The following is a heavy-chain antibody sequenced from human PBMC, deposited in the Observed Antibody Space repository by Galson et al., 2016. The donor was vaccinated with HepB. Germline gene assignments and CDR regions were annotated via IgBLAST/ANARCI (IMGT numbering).Heavy chain of an antibody. CDR3: ARDPRWGSDAFDI. CDR1: GGSVSTTFLY. J-gene: IGHJ3*02. D-gene: IGHD3-16*01. Sequence: SETLSLTCTVSGGSVSTTFLYWGWIRQPPGKGLEWIGSIYSSGNTNYNPSLKSRVTISVDTSKNQFSLKLNSVTAADTAVYYCARDPRWGSDAFDIWGQGTMVTVSS. V-gene: IGHV4-39*02. CDR2: IYSSGNT.